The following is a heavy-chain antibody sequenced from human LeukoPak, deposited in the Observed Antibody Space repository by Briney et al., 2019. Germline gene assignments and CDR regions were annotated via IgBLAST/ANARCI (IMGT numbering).Heavy chain of an antibody. CDR1: GGSISSYY. V-gene: IGHV4-59*01. J-gene: IGHJ4*02. CDR3: ARGVGYCSGGSCYLDY. CDR2: IYYSGST. Sequence: SETLSLTCTVSGGSISSYYWSWIRQPPGKGLEWIGYIYYSGSTNYNPSLKSRVTISVDTSKNQFSLKLSSVTAADTAVYYCARGVGYCSGGSCYLDYWGQGTLVTVSS. D-gene: IGHD2-15*01.